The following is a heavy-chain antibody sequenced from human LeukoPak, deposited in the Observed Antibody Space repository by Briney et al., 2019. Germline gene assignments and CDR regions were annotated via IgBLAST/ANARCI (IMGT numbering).Heavy chain of an antibody. CDR2: IKSGADCGAT. CDR3: NTLSLRASDS. D-gene: IGHD5-24*01. CDR1: GFTFRDTW. J-gene: IGHJ4*02. Sequence: KPGGSLRLSCEAAGFTFRDTWMSWVRQAPGKGLEWVGHIKSGADCGATDYAAPVKGRFTILRDDLRNVLSLQMSSLKTEDTAMYYCNTLSLRASDSWGQGTLVSVFS. V-gene: IGHV3-15*01.